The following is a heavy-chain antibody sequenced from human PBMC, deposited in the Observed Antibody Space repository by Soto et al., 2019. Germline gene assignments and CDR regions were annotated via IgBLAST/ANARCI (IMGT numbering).Heavy chain of an antibody. CDR3: ASGNPQPLFYGGKSYFDY. D-gene: IGHD4-17*01. V-gene: IGHV4-38-2*01. CDR1: GYSISSGYY. J-gene: IGHJ4*02. CDR2: IYHSGST. Sequence: PSETLSLTCAVSGYSISSGYYWGWIRQPPGKGLEWIGSIYHSGSTYYNPSLKSRVTISVDTSKNQFSLKLSSVTAADTAVYYCASGNPQPLFYGGKSYFDYWGQGTLVTVSS.